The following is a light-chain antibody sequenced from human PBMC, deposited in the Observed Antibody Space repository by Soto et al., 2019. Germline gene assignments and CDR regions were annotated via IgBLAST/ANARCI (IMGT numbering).Light chain of an antibody. J-gene: IGKJ2*01. V-gene: IGKV1-39*01. CDR3: QQSYSAPYT. CDR2: AAS. CDR1: QSIYSS. Sequence: DIQMTPSPSSLFASVGDRVTITCRASQSIYSSLNWYHQKPGKAPKLLIYAASNLQSGVPSRFSGSGSGTDFTLSISSLQPEDFAAYYCQQSYSAPYTFGQGTKLEI.